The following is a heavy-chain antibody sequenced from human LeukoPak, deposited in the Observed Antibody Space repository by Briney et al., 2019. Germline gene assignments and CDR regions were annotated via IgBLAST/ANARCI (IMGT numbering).Heavy chain of an antibody. CDR2: IAFDGTDE. CDR1: GFTFSNYA. V-gene: IGHV3-30*02. CDR3: AKGGGFDWLNYYYMDV. J-gene: IGHJ6*03. D-gene: IGHD3-9*01. Sequence: GGSLRLSCVTSGFTFSNYAMHWVRQAPGKGLEWVTYIAFDGTDENYADSVKGRFTISRDNSKNTLYLQMSSLRAEDTAVYYCAKGGGFDWLNYYYMDVWGKGTTVIISS.